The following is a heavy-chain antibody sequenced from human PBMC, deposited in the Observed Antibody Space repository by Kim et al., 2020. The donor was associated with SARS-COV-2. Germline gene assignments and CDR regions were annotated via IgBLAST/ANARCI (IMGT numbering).Heavy chain of an antibody. J-gene: IGHJ6*02. Sequence: GGSLRLSCVVSGFSFSGYDMNWVRQAPGKGLEWVSYIRNSGSTIWYADSVKGRFTISRDNAKNSLYLQMNSLSDEDTAVYYWARVGLLGAYNMDVWGQGTTVTVSS. D-gene: IGHD3-16*01. CDR3: ARVGLLGAYNMDV. V-gene: IGHV3-48*02. CDR2: IRNSGSTI. CDR1: GFSFSGYD.